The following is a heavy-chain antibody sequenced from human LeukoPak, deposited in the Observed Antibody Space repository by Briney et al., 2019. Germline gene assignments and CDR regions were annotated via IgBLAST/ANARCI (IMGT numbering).Heavy chain of an antibody. CDR3: VCGYYYYGMDV. Sequence: SSETLSFTCAVYGGSFSGYYWSWIRQPPGKGLEWIGEINHSGSTNYNPSLKSRVTISVDTSKNQFSLKLSSVTAADTAVYYCVCGYYYYGMDVWGQGTTVTVSS. V-gene: IGHV4-34*01. J-gene: IGHJ6*02. CDR1: GGSFSGYY. CDR2: INHSGST.